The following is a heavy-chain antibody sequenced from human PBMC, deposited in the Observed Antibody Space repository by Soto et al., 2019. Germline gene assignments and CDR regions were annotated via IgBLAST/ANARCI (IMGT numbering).Heavy chain of an antibody. J-gene: IGHJ4*02. CDR1: GFTFSSYA. CDR3: ARDYYDSSGYYSYYFDY. CDR2: ISYDGSNK. Sequence: PGGSLRLSCAASGFTFSSYAMHWVRQAPGKGLEWVAVISYDGSNKYYADSVKGRFTISRDNSKNTLYLQMNSLRAEDTAVYYCARDYYDSSGYYSYYFDYWGQGTLVTVSS. D-gene: IGHD3-22*01. V-gene: IGHV3-30-3*01.